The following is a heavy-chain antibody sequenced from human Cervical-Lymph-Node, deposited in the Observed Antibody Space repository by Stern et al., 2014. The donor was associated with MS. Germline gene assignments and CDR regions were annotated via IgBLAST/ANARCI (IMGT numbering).Heavy chain of an antibody. CDR3: ARGGVGAIS. CDR1: GFSFSSNA. Sequence: EVQLVESGGGLVQPGGSLRLSCAASGFSFSSNAMHWVRQAPGKGLEFVSAISSNGSATFYANSVKVRFTISRDNSKNMLYLHMGSLRTEDMAVYYCARGGVGAISWGQGTWSPSPQ. D-gene: IGHD1-26*01. V-gene: IGHV3-64*01. CDR2: ISSNGSAT. J-gene: IGHJ4*02.